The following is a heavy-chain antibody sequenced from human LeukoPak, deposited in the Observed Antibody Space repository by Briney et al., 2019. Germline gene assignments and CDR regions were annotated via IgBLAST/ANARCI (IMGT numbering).Heavy chain of an antibody. CDR2: VYASGAT. CDR1: GGSITNYY. J-gene: IGHJ3*02. Sequence: PSETLSLTCTVSGGSITNYYWSWIRQPPGEGLEWIGYVYASGATNSNPSLKSRVTISVDTSKNQFSLKLSSVTAADTAVYYCARHGKGVTYFYTFDIWGQGTVVAASS. D-gene: IGHD2/OR15-2a*01. CDR3: ARHGKGVTYFYTFDI. V-gene: IGHV4-59*08.